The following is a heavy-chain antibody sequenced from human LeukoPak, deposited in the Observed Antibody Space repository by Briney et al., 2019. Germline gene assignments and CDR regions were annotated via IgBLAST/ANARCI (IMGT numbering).Heavy chain of an antibody. J-gene: IGHJ4*02. CDR1: GYTFTSYG. Sequence: ASVKVSCKASGYTFTSYGISWVRQAPGQGLEWMGWISAYNGNTNYAQKLQGRVTMTTDTSTSTAYMELRSLRSDDTAVYYCARSGDTAMAKGGYYFDYWGQGTLVTVSS. V-gene: IGHV1-18*01. CDR3: ARSGDTAMAKGGYYFDY. CDR2: ISAYNGNT. D-gene: IGHD5-18*01.